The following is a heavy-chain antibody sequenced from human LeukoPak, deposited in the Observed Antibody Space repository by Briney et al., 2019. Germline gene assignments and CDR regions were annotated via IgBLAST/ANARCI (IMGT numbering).Heavy chain of an antibody. V-gene: IGHV1-18*04. J-gene: IGHJ4*02. CDR3: AREVGAADY. D-gene: IGHD1-26*01. CDR2: ISAYNANT. CDR1: GYTFTGYY. Sequence: ASVKVSCKASGYTFTGYYMHWVRQAPGQGLEWMGWISAYNANTNYAQKLQGRVTMTTDTSTSTAYMELRSLRSDDTAVYYCAREVGAADYWGQGTLVTVSS.